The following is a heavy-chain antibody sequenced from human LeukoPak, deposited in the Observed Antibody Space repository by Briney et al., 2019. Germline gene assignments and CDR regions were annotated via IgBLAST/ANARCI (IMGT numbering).Heavy chain of an antibody. V-gene: IGHV1-2*02. D-gene: IGHD3-3*01. CDR1: GYTFTGYY. J-gene: IGHJ6*03. CDR3: ARDTARITIFGVAKYMDV. Sequence: ASVKVSCKASGYTFTGYYIHWVRQAPGQGLEWMGGINPNSGGTNYAQKFQGRVTMTRDTSISTAYMELSRLRSDDKAVYYCARDTARITIFGVAKYMDVWGKGTTVTVSS. CDR2: INPNSGGT.